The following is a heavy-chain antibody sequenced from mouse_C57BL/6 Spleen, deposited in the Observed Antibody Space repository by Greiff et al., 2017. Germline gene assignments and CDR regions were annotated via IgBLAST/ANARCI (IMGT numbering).Heavy chain of an antibody. CDR1: GYYITSGYY. CDR3: ARGLAAWFAY. CDR2: ISYDGSN. D-gene: IGHD4-1*01. Sequence: VQLQQSGPGLVKPSQSLSLTCSVTGYYITSGYYWNWIRQFPGNKLEWMGYISYDGSNKYNPSLKNRISITRDTYKNQFFLKLNSVTTEDTATYYCARGLAAWFAYWGQGTLVTVSA. V-gene: IGHV3-6*01. J-gene: IGHJ3*01.